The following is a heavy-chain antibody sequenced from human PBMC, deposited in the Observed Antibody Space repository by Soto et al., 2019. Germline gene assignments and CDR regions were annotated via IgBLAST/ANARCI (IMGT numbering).Heavy chain of an antibody. J-gene: IGHJ6*02. CDR1: GFTFTSSA. D-gene: IGHD3-3*01. Sequence: GASVKVSCKASGFTFTSSAVQWVRQARGQRPEWIGWIVVGSGNTNYAQKFQERVTITRDMSTSTAYMELSSLRSEDTAVYYCAADHDWEWLLSDYGMDVLGQGTTVTVSS. CDR2: IVVGSGNT. CDR3: AADHDWEWLLSDYGMDV. V-gene: IGHV1-58*01.